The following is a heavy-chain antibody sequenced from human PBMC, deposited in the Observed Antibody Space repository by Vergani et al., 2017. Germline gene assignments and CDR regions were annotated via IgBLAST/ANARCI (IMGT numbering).Heavy chain of an antibody. CDR3: ARGRYRVVPAASRRVSYWFDP. CDR1: GGSFSGYY. D-gene: IGHD2-2*01. Sequence: QVQLQQWGAGLLKPSETLSLTCAVYGGSFSGYYWSWIRQPPGKGLEWIGEINHSGSTNYNPSLKSRVTISVDTSKNQFSLQLSSVTAADTAVYYCARGRYRVVPAASRRVSYWFDPWGQGTLVTVSS. CDR2: INHSGST. J-gene: IGHJ5*02. V-gene: IGHV4-34*01.